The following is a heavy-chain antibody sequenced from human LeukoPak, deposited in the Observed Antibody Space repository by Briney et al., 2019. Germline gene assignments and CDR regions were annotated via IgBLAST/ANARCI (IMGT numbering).Heavy chain of an antibody. D-gene: IGHD2-2*01. V-gene: IGHV3-30-3*01. CDR1: GFIFSSYW. CDR3: ARDEGYCSRTSCYGASKSMDV. CDR2: ISYDGSNK. J-gene: IGHJ6*02. Sequence: GGSLRLSCAASGFIFSSYWMHWVRQAPGKGLEWVAVISYDGSNKYYADSVKGRFTISRDNSKNTLYLQMNSLRAEDTAVYYCARDEGYCSRTSCYGASKSMDVWGQGTEVIVSS.